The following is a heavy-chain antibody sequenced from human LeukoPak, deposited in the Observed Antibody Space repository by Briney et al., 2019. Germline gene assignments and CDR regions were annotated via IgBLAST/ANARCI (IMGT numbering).Heavy chain of an antibody. CDR1: GFTFSDYY. J-gene: IGHJ3*02. V-gene: IGHV3-11*01. CDR3: ARDRINQAFDI. CDR2: ISSSGSTI. Sequence: GGSLRLSCAASGFTFSDYYMSWLRQAPGKGLEWVSYISSSGSTIYYADSVKGRFTISRDNAKNSLYLQMNSLRAEDTAVYYCARDRINQAFDIWGQGTMVTVSS.